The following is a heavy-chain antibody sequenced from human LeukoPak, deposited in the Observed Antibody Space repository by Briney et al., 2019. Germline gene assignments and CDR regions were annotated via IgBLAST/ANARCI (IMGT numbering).Heavy chain of an antibody. CDR2: IYSGGTT. CDR1: GFTVSGIY. D-gene: IGHD6-13*01. V-gene: IGHV3-66*01. Sequence: TGGSLRLSCAASGFTVSGIYMNWVRQAPGKGLEWVSVIYSGGTTNYSAAVERRFTISRDNLKNTLFLQLNSLRVEDTAVYYCARGAIGAAGRLDYWGQGTLVTVSS. J-gene: IGHJ4*02. CDR3: ARGAIGAAGRLDY.